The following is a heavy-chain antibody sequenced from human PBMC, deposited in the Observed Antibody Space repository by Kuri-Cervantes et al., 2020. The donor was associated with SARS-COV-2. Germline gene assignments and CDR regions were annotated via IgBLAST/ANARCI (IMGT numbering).Heavy chain of an antibody. D-gene: IGHD2-2*02. CDR3: ARESTYTFDI. CDR1: GGALTTYNW. CDR2: IFHDGSP. Sequence: SETLSLTCVVSGGALTTYNWWTWVRQHPGKGLQWIGEIFHDGSPKFNPSPSLRGRVTMSLDKSKNQLSLNLTSVTAADTAVYYCARESTYTFDIWGQGTLVTVSS. V-gene: IGHV4/OR15-8*01. J-gene: IGHJ3*02.